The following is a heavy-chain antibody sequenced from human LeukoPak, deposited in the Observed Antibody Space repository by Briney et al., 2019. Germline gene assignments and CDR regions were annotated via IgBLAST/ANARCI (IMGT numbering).Heavy chain of an antibody. D-gene: IGHD1-26*01. Sequence: GGPLTLLCTPSGYTFNIYAMRWVPGSPGRGREWVSAVSGGGGSTYYADSVKGRFTISRDNSKNTLYLQMNSLRAEDTAVYYCAKGQYSGSYNWFDPWGQGTLVTVSS. J-gene: IGHJ5*02. CDR2: VSGGGGST. V-gene: IGHV3-23*01. CDR1: GYTFNIYA. CDR3: AKGQYSGSYNWFDP.